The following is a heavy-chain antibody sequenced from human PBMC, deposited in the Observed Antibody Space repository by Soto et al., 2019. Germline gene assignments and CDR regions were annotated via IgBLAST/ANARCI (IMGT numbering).Heavy chain of an antibody. J-gene: IGHJ2*01. Sequence: QVQLQQWAAGPLRPLETLSLTCGVSGGSFSGYYWAWIRQSPGKGLEWIGEINDRGSINYNPSLKSRVSISMDTSKNHYSLNLRSVTAADTAVYYCARESHDILTGPPWVWYFDLWGRGTLVTVSS. D-gene: IGHD3-9*01. CDR3: ARESHDILTGPPWVWYFDL. CDR1: GGSFSGYY. V-gene: IGHV4-34*01. CDR2: INDRGSI.